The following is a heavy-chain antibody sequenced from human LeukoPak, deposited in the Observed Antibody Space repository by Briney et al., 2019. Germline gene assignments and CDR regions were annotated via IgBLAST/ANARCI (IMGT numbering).Heavy chain of an antibody. J-gene: IGHJ6*02. V-gene: IGHV3-30*18. Sequence: GRSLRLSCAASGFTFSSYGMHWVRQAPGKGLEWVAVISYDGSNKYYADSVKGRFTISRDNSKNTLYLQMNSLRAEDTAVYYCAKDKPYYDILTGYYKDYYYYGMDVWGQGTTVTVSS. CDR3: AKDKPYYDILTGYYKDYYYYGMDV. CDR2: ISYDGSNK. CDR1: GFTFSSYG. D-gene: IGHD3-9*01.